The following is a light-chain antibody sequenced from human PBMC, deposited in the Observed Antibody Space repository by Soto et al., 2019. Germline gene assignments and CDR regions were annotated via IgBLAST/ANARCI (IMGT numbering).Light chain of an antibody. CDR3: QQYYSYPLIT. Sequence: EIVLTQSPGALSLSPGERATLSCRASQSVSSSYLAWYQQRPGQAPRLLIYDASSLESGVPSRFSGSGSGTEFTLTISSLQPDDFATYYCQQYYSYPLITFGQGTRLEIK. CDR2: DAS. CDR1: QSVSSSY. J-gene: IGKJ5*01. V-gene: IGKV3-20*01.